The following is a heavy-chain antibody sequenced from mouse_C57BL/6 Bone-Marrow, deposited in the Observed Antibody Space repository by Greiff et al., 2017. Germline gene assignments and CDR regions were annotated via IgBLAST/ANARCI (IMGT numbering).Heavy chain of an antibody. CDR3: ARNGYDVSLAY. V-gene: IGHV1-64*01. D-gene: IGHD2-2*01. Sequence: QVQLQQPGAELVKPGASVKLSCKASGYTFTSYWMHWVKQRPGQGLEWIGMIHPTSGSTNYNEKFKSKATLTVDKSSSTAYMQLSSLTSEDSAVYYCARNGYDVSLAYWGQGTPVTVSA. J-gene: IGHJ3*01. CDR2: IHPTSGST. CDR1: GYTFTSYW.